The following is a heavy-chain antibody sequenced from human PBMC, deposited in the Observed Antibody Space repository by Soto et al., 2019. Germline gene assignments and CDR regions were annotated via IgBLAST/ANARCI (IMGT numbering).Heavy chain of an antibody. CDR3: ARGYDILTGPLDY. D-gene: IGHD3-9*01. Sequence: SETLSLTCTVSGGSITSSSFYWGWIRQPPGKGLEWIGIIYYSGSTYYNTSLKSRVTISVDTSKSQFSLNLNSVTAADTAVYYCARGYDILTGPLDYWGPGTLVTVS. J-gene: IGHJ4*02. CDR1: GGSITSSSFY. V-gene: IGHV4-39*01. CDR2: IYYSGST.